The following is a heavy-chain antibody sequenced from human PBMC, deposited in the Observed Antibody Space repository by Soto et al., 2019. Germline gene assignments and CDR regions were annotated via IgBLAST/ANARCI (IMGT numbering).Heavy chain of an antibody. Sequence: SETPSLTCAVYVVSISSGNWWPWFRQTPQRGLDHLVAMCHDGTPNYYPSFERRVAISVDTSKNQFSLKLTSVTAADTAIYFCARLVYDTRLNYMYFDFWGQGAMVTVSA. V-gene: IGHV4-4*02. CDR3: ARLVYDTRLNYMYFDF. CDR1: VVSISSGNW. CDR2: MCHDGTP. J-gene: IGHJ4*02. D-gene: IGHD2-8*01.